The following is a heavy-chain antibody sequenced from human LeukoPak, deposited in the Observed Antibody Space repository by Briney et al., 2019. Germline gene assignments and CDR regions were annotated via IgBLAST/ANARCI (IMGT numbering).Heavy chain of an antibody. V-gene: IGHV4-39*07. Sequence: PSETLSLTCTVSGCPINSSSYHWGSIRQPPGKGLEWIGSIYYSGSTYYNPSLKSRATISVDTSKNQFSLKLSSVTAADTAVYYCAGGTKRLDPYNWFDPWGQGTLVTVSS. CDR3: AGGTKRLDPYNWFDP. CDR2: IYYSGST. D-gene: IGHD5/OR15-5a*01. CDR1: GCPINSSSYH. J-gene: IGHJ5*02.